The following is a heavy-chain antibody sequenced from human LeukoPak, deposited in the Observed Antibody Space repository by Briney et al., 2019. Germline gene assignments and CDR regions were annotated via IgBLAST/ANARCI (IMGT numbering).Heavy chain of an antibody. D-gene: IGHD3-10*01. CDR2: IYYSGST. CDR3: AREGGYGLVRGVDY. CDR1: GGSISSSSYY. V-gene: IGHV4-39*07. J-gene: IGHJ4*02. Sequence: SETLSLTCTVSGGSISSSSYYWGWIRQPPGKGLEWIGSIYYSGSTYYNPSLKSRVTISVDTSKNQFSLKLSSVTAADTAVYYCAREGGYGLVRGVDYWGQGTLVTVSS.